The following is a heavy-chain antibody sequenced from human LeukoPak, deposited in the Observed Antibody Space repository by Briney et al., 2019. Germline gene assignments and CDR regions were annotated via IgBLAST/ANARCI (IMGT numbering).Heavy chain of an antibody. V-gene: IGHV3-23*01. CDR3: ADSSGYYHYFDY. Sequence: PGGSLRLSCAASGFTFSSYGMSWVRQAPGKGLEWVSAISGSGGSTYYADSVKGRFTISRDNSKNTLYLQTNSLRAEDTAVYYCADSSGYYHYFDYWGLGTLVTVSS. J-gene: IGHJ4*02. CDR2: ISGSGGST. CDR1: GFTFSSYG. D-gene: IGHD3-22*01.